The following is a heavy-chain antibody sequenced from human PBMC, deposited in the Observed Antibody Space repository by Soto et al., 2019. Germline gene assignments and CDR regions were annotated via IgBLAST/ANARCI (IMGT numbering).Heavy chain of an antibody. J-gene: IGHJ5*02. V-gene: IGHV4-31*03. CDR2: IYYSGST. CDR3: ARDLRAGVDIGDTWFDP. CDR1: GGSISSGGYY. D-gene: IGHD5-12*01. Sequence: SETLSLTCTVSGGSISSGGYYWSWIRQHPGKGLEWIGYIYYSGSTYYNPSLKSRVTISVDTSKNQFSLKLSSVTAADTAVYYCARDLRAGVDIGDTWFDPWGQGTLVTVSS.